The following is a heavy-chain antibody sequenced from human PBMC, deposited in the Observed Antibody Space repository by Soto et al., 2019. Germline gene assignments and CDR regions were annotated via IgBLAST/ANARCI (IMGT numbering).Heavy chain of an antibody. CDR1: GDSVSSNSAA. D-gene: IGHD3-10*01. CDR2: TYYRSSWSN. V-gene: IGHV6-1*01. Sequence: SQTLSLTCAISGDSVSSNSAAWNWTRQSPSRGLEWLGRTYYRSSWSNDYAGSVKSRITINPDTLKNQVSLQLFSVTPDDTAVYYCAGVSWFRGLDVWGQGTPVTVSS. CDR3: AGVSWFRGLDV. J-gene: IGHJ6*02.